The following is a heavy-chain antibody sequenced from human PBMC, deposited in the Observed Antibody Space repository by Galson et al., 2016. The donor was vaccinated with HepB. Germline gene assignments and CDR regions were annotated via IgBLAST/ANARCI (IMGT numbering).Heavy chain of an antibody. Sequence: TLSLTCTVSGGSISNSNYYWGWIRQPPGKGLEWIGSIYYSGSTYYNPSLNSRVTISVDTSKNQFSLKLNSVTAADTAVSYCARYEGSFWLGERFDPWGQGTLVTVSS. CDR3: ARYEGSFWLGERFDP. D-gene: IGHD3-10*01. CDR2: IYYSGST. J-gene: IGHJ5*02. V-gene: IGHV4-39*07. CDR1: GGSISNSNYY.